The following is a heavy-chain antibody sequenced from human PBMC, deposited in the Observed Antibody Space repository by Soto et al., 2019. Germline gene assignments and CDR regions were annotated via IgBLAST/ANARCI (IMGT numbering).Heavy chain of an antibody. Sequence: QVQLVQSGAEVKKPGASVKVSCKAFGYTLTNYYMHWVRQAPGPGPEWMGIINPSGGETHTAQKSQGRLTRTRDTSTSTVYMELSSLRSEDTAVYYCARHPAWTTVVSQDWYFDLWGRGTLVTVSS. CDR1: GYTLTNYY. V-gene: IGHV1-46*01. CDR3: ARHPAWTTVVSQDWYFDL. CDR2: INPSGGET. D-gene: IGHD4-17*01. J-gene: IGHJ2*01.